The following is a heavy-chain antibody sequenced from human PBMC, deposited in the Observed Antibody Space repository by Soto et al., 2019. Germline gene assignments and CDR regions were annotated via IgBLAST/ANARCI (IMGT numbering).Heavy chain of an antibody. CDR3: ARGSYDSSGALNWFDL. CDR1: GYTFTGYY. CDR2: INPNSGGT. J-gene: IGHJ5*02. Sequence: GASVKVSCKASGYTFTGYYMHWVRQAPGQGLEWMGWINPNSGGTNYAQKFQGRVTMTRDTSISTAYMELSRLRSDDTAVYYCARGSYDSSGALNWFDLWGQGTLVTVSS. D-gene: IGHD3-22*01. V-gene: IGHV1-2*02.